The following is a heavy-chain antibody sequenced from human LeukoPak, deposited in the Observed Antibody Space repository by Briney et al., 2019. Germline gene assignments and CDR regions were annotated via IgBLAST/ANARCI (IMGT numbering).Heavy chain of an antibody. CDR3: AKVSREKDILTGYFAYYYYYYMDV. Sequence: PGGSLRLSCAASGFIFSNYAMHWVRQAPGKGLEYVSGISSSGTSTYYANSVKGRFTISRDNSKNTLYLQMNSLRAEDTAVYYCAKVSREKDILTGYFAYYYYYYMDVWGKGATVTVSS. J-gene: IGHJ6*03. CDR2: ISSSGTST. D-gene: IGHD3-9*01. V-gene: IGHV3-64*01. CDR1: GFIFSNYA.